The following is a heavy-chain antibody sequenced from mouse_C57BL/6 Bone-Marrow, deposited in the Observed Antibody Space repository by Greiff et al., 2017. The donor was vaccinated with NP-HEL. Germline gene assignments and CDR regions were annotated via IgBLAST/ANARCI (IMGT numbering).Heavy chain of an antibody. V-gene: IGHV1-42*01. CDR1: GYSFTGYY. CDR2: INPSTGGT. J-gene: IGHJ2*01. Sequence: VQLQQSGPELVKPGASVKISCKASGYSFTGYYMNWVKQSPEKSLEWIGEINPSTGGTTYNQKFKAKATLTVDKSSSTAYMQLKSLTSEDSAVYYCARFYYCGSRGYFDYWGQGTTLTVSS. D-gene: IGHD1-1*01. CDR3: ARFYYCGSRGYFDY.